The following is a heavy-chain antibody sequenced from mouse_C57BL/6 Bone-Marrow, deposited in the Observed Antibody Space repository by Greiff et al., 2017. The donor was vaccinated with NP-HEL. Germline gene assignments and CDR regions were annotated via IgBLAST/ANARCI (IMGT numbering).Heavy chain of an antibody. J-gene: IGHJ4*01. V-gene: IGHV2-5*01. CDR3: AKNPYYYGSSFPHAMDY. CDR2: IWRGGST. Sequence: QVQLKESGPGLVQPSQSLSITCTVSGFSLTSYGVHWVRQSPGKGLEWLGVIWRGGSTDYNAAFMSRLSITKDNSKSQVFFKMNSLQADDTAIYYCAKNPYYYGSSFPHAMDYWGQGTSVTVSS. CDR1: GFSLTSYG. D-gene: IGHD1-1*01.